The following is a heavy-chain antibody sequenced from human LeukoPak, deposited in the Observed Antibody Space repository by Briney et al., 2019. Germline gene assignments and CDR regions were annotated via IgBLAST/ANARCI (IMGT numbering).Heavy chain of an antibody. Sequence: ASVKVSCKASGYTFTSYGISWVRQAPGQGLEWMGWISTYNGNTNYAQKLQGRVTMTTDTSTSTAYMELRSLRSDDTAVYYCARDPSIAAAGRHDAFDIWGQGTMVTVSS. CDR3: ARDPSIAAAGRHDAFDI. CDR1: GYTFTSYG. V-gene: IGHV1-18*01. J-gene: IGHJ3*02. D-gene: IGHD6-13*01. CDR2: ISTYNGNT.